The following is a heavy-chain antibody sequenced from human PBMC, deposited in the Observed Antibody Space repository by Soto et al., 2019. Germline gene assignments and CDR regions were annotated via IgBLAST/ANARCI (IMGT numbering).Heavy chain of an antibody. CDR1: GGSISSGGYY. CDR3: ARERSYALSGMDV. Sequence: QVQLQESGPGLVKPSQTLSLTCTVSGGSISSGGYYWSWIRQHPGKGLEWIGYIYYSGSTYYNPSLKSRVTISVDPSKNQFSLKLSSVTTADTAVYYCARERSYALSGMDVWGQGTTVTVSS. V-gene: IGHV4-31*03. J-gene: IGHJ6*02. D-gene: IGHD5-18*01. CDR2: IYYSGST.